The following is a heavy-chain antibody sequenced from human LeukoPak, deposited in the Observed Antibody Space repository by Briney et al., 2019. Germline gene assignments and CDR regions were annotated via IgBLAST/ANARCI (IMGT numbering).Heavy chain of an antibody. V-gene: IGHV4-59*01. Sequence: RASETLSLTCTVSGGSINNYYWNWIRQPPGKGLEWIGYIYYTGSTNYNPSLESRVTMSVDTSKNQFSLNLRSVTPEDTAVYYCARNLIPEQLVVNFWGQGTLVTVSS. CDR3: ARNLIPEQLVVNF. D-gene: IGHD6-13*01. J-gene: IGHJ4*02. CDR2: IYYTGST. CDR1: GGSINNYY.